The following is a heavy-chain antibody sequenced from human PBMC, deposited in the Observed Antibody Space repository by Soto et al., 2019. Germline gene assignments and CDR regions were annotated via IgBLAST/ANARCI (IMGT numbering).Heavy chain of an antibody. CDR2: IWHDGRYT. CDR3: AIALSDSGKTFGW. J-gene: IGHJ4*02. D-gene: IGHD1-1*01. CDR1: GFSFSTYG. Sequence: QVQLVESGGGVVQPGRSLSLACAASGFSFSTYGMHWVRQAPGKGLEWVAAIWHDGRYTFHADAVKGRFTISRDNSTNTLYLQMNSLTAEDPAVYYCAIALSDSGKTFGWWGQGTLVTISS. V-gene: IGHV3-33*01.